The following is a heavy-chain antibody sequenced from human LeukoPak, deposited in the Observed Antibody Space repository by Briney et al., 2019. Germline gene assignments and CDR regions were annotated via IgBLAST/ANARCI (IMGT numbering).Heavy chain of an antibody. J-gene: IGHJ4*02. V-gene: IGHV4-59*01. CDR1: GGSISSYY. D-gene: IGHD6-13*01. Sequence: PSETLSLTCTASGGSISSYYWSWIRQPPGKGLEWIGYIYYSGSTNYNPSLKSRVTISVDTSKNQFSLKLSSVTAADTAVYYCALGYSSSWFLWWGQGTLVTVSS. CDR3: ALGYSSSWFLW. CDR2: IYYSGST.